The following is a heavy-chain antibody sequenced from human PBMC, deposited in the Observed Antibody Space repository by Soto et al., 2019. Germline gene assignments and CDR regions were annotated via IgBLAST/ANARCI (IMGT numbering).Heavy chain of an antibody. D-gene: IGHD3-16*01. Sequence: PGGSLRLSCSGSGFNFSDYYMNWIRQTPVRGLEWVSSSLSLESHKYYAASVMGRFSISRDNAQKSLFLQMNNLRAEDTGIYFCATGLKDASNRPSFDSWGPGTPVTVSS. V-gene: IGHV3-11*01. CDR3: ATGLKDASNRPSFDS. J-gene: IGHJ4*02. CDR1: GFNFSDYY. CDR2: SLSLESHK.